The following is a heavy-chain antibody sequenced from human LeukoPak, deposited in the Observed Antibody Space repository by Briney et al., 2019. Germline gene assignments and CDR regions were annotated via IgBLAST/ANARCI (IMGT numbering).Heavy chain of an antibody. J-gene: IGHJ5*02. V-gene: IGHV4-39*07. D-gene: IGHD2-2*01. Sequence: SETLSLTCTVSGGSISSSSYYWGWIRQPPGKGLEWIGEINHSGSTNYNPSLKSRVTISVDTSKNQFSLKLSSLTAADTAVYYCASNRPNQLLPASDPHPGGYFDPWGQGTLVTVSS. CDR2: INHSGST. CDR1: GGSISSSSYY. CDR3: ASNRPNQLLPASDPHPGGYFDP.